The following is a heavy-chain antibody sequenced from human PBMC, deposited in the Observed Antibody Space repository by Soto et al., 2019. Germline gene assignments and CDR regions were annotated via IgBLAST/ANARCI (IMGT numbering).Heavy chain of an antibody. V-gene: IGHV4-31*03. CDR3: ARHFSGNYYYYGMDV. J-gene: IGHJ6*04. CDR2: IYYSGST. Sequence: TLSLTCTVSGGAISSGGDYWSWIRQHPGKGLEWIGYIYYSGSTYYNPSPKSRVTISVDTAKNQFSLKMSSVTAADTAVYYCARHFSGNYYYYGMDVWGKGTTVTVSS. CDR1: GGAISSGGDY. D-gene: IGHD3-3*02.